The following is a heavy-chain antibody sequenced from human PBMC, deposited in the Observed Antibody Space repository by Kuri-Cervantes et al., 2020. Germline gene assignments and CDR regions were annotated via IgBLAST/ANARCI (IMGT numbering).Heavy chain of an antibody. CDR2: MNPKSGNR. V-gene: IGHV1-8*02. J-gene: IGHJ3*02. D-gene: IGHD3-16*01. CDR1: GGTFSSYA. CDR3: AKVRRGGLDGFDI. Sequence: ASVKVSCKASGGTFSSYAINWVRQATGQGLEWMGWMNPKSGNRVYAQKFQGRVTMTRNTSINTAYMELSSLRSEDTALYYCAKVRRGGLDGFDIWGQGTMVTVSS.